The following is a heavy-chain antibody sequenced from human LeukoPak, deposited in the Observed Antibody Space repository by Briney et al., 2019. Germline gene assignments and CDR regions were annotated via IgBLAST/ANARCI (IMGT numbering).Heavy chain of an antibody. J-gene: IGHJ5*02. V-gene: IGHV5-51*01. CDR3: ARRDYTSVWFDP. CDR2: IYPAGSET. D-gene: IGHD4-11*01. CDR1: GYSFTSYW. Sequence: GESLKISCKGSGYSFTSYWIGWVRQMPGKGLEWMGLIYPAGSETIYSPSFQGQVTISVDWSTSTVYLQWNTLKASDTAMYFCARRDYTSVWFDPWGQGTLVTVSS.